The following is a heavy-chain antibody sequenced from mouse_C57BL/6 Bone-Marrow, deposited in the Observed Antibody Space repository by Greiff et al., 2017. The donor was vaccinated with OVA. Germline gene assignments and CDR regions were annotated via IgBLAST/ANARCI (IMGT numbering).Heavy chain of an antibody. CDR1: GFTFSSYA. V-gene: IGHV5-4*03. CDR3: ARGRDYYGSPYYFDY. CDR2: ISDGGSYT. J-gene: IGHJ2*01. Sequence: EVKLQESGGGLVKPGGSLKLSCAASGFTFSSYAMSWVRQTPEKRLEWVATISDGGSYTYYPDNVKGRFTISRDTAKNNLYLQMSHLKSEDTAMSYCARGRDYYGSPYYFDYWGQGTTLTVSS. D-gene: IGHD1-1*01.